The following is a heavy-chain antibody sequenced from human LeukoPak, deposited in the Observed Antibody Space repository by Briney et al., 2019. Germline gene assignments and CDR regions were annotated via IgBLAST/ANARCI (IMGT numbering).Heavy chain of an antibody. J-gene: IGHJ1*01. CDR1: GFTFSSYA. Sequence: GGSLRLSCAASGFTFSSYAMHWVRQAPGKGLEWVAVISYDGSNKYYADSVKGRFTISRDNSKNTLCLQMNSLRAEDTAVYYCARNPGYCSSTSCYVPFQHWGQGTLVTVSS. CDR3: ARNPGYCSSTSCYVPFQH. D-gene: IGHD2-2*01. CDR2: ISYDGSNK. V-gene: IGHV3-30-3*01.